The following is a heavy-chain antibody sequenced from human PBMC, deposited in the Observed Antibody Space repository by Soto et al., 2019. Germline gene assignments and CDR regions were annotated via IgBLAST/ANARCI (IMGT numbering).Heavy chain of an antibody. Sequence: VGSLRLSCAASGFIFRKYAMHWVRQAPEKGLEWVAVMSYDGSNEYYADSVKGRFTISRDNSKNTLFLQMNSLSAEDTAVYYCSREDYGVDYFYWWGQGTQVTVSS. V-gene: IGHV3-30-3*01. J-gene: IGHJ4*02. CDR1: GFIFRKYA. CDR2: MSYDGSNE. CDR3: SREDYGVDYFYW. D-gene: IGHD4-17*01.